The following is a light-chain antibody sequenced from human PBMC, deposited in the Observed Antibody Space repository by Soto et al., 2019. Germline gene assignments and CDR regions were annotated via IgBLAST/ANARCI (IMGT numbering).Light chain of an antibody. CDR1: QSVIHTSNNKSY. CDR2: WAS. V-gene: IGKV4-1*01. Sequence: DIVMTQSPDSLAASLGERSTINCKSSQSVIHTSNNKSYLAWYQQKPGQPPELLLYWASARESGVPDRFSGSGSGTDFTLTISSLQAEDVAVYYCQQYYSTPRTFGQGTKVEIK. J-gene: IGKJ2*01. CDR3: QQYYSTPRT.